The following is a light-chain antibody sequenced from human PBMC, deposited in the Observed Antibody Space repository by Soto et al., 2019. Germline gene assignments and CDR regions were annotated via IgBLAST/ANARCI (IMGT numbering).Light chain of an antibody. V-gene: IGLV1-51*01. Sequence: QSVLTQPPSVSAAPGQKVTISCSGSNSNIGNHYVAWYRKLPGTAPKLLIYDNTHRPSGIPDRVSGSKSGTSATLGITGLQTGDEADYYCGTWDSSLSAVVFGGGTQLTVL. J-gene: IGLJ2*01. CDR1: NSNIGNHY. CDR2: DNT. CDR3: GTWDSSLSAVV.